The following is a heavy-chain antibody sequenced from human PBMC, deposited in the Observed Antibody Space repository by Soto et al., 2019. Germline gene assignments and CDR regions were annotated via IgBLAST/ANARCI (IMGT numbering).Heavy chain of an antibody. CDR1: GFTISNYW. J-gene: IGHJ5*02. Sequence: EAQLVESGGGLIQPGGSLRLSCAASGFTISNYWMHWLRQVPGKGLVWVSRINSDGSTTNYADSVKGRFTISRDNAKKTLYLQMNSLRAEDTAVYYCARNMLSGSDRFDAWGQGTLVTVSS. D-gene: IGHD1-26*01. CDR2: INSDGSTT. CDR3: ARNMLSGSDRFDA. V-gene: IGHV3-74*01.